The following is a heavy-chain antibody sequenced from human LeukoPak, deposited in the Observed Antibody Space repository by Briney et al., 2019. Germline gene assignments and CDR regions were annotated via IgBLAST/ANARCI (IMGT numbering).Heavy chain of an antibody. Sequence: PGGSLRLSCAASRFIFSTYGMHWVRQAPGKGLEWVAFIRPDGSNEYYAASVRGRFAISRDNSQNTLHLQMNSLRLEDTAVYYCAKDKEIQLWRPDAFDIWGQGTMVTVSS. V-gene: IGHV3-30*02. CDR3: AKDKEIQLWRPDAFDI. J-gene: IGHJ3*02. CDR2: IRPDGSNE. D-gene: IGHD5-18*01. CDR1: RFIFSTYG.